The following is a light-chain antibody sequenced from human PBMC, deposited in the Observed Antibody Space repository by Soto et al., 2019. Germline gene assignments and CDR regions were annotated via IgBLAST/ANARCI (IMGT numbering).Light chain of an antibody. Sequence: EILLTQSPGTLSLSPGERATLSCRASQSVRNSYLAWYQQKPSQAPRLLIYGASGRATGIPDRFSGSGSGTDFTLTISRLEPEDFAVYYCQQYGNSPYTFGQGTKLEI. CDR3: QQYGNSPYT. J-gene: IGKJ2*01. CDR1: QSVRNSY. CDR2: GAS. V-gene: IGKV3-20*01.